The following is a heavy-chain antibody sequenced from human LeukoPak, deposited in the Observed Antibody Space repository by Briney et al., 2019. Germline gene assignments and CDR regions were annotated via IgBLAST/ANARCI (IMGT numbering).Heavy chain of an antibody. J-gene: IGHJ6*03. CDR1: GFSFSTSS. CDR3: AREFPDTTFLQYIAARPEDYYYYYMDV. Sequence: TGGSLRLSCAASGFSFSTSSMNWVRQAPGKGLEWVSYISSSSSTIYYADSVKGRFTISRDNAKNSLYLQMNSLRAEDTAVYYCAREFPDTTFLQYIAARPEDYYYYYMDVWGKGTTVTVSS. CDR2: ISSSSSTI. D-gene: IGHD6-6*01. V-gene: IGHV3-48*01.